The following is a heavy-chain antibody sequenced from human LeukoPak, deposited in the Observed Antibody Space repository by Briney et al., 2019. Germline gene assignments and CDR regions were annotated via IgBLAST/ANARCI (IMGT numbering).Heavy chain of an antibody. Sequence: PGGSLRLSCGASGFTFSSYWTHWVRQAPGKGLVWVSGINSDGGTTTYADSVKGRFTISRDNAKNTLYLQMNNLRAEDTAVYYCATDYYVSGSYYRLFYWGQGTLVTVSS. CDR2: INSDGGTT. J-gene: IGHJ4*02. CDR1: GFTFSSYW. V-gene: IGHV3-74*01. CDR3: ATDYYVSGSYYRLFY. D-gene: IGHD3-10*01.